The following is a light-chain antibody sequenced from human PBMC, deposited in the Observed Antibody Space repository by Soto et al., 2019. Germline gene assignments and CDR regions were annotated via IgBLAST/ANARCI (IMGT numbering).Light chain of an antibody. V-gene: IGLV2-14*03. CDR1: SSDVGGYKY. CDR3: SSYTGGSTSYV. J-gene: IGLJ1*01. CDR2: DVS. Sequence: QSALTQPASVSGSPGQSITISCTGTSSDVGGYKYVSWHQQHPGKAPKLMIYDVSDRPSGVSDRFSGSKSGNTASLTISGLQAEDEADYYCSSYTGGSTSYVFGAGTKLTV.